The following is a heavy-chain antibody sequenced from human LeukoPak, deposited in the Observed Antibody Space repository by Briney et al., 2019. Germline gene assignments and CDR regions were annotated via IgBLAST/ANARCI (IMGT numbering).Heavy chain of an antibody. CDR1: DYTFTAYG. J-gene: IGHJ4*02. Sequence: ASVEVSCKASDYTFTAYGISCVRQAPGQGLECMGCIRAYNGNTNYAQKLQGRVTMTTDTSTSTAYMEVRSLRSDDTAVYYCARSQYDEFWSGYLYFDYWGQGTLVTVSS. CDR2: IRAYNGNT. V-gene: IGHV1-18*01. D-gene: IGHD3-3*01. CDR3: ARSQYDEFWSGYLYFDY.